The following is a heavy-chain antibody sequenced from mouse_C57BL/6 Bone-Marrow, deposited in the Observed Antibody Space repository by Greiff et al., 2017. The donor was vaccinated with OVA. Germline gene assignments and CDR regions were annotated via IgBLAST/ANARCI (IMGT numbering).Heavy chain of an antibody. V-gene: IGHV1-69*01. CDR2: IDPSDSYT. CDR3: AREEEDYGSFDY. CDR1: GYTFTSYW. D-gene: IGHD1-1*01. J-gene: IGHJ2*01. Sequence: QVQLKQPGAELVMPGASVKLSCTASGYTFTSYWMRWVKQRPGQGLEWIGEIDPSDSYTNYNQKFKGKSTLTVAKSSSTAYMQLSSLTAEDSAVDYCAREEEDYGSFDYWGQGTTLTVSS.